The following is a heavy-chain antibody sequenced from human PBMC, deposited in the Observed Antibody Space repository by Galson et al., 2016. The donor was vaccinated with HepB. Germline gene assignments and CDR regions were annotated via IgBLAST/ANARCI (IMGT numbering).Heavy chain of an antibody. V-gene: IGHV3-48*02. CDR1: GFTFDTYA. CDR2: ISGDSDTI. Sequence: SLRLSCAASGFTFDTYAMNWARQAPGKGLEWVSYISGDSDTIYYADSVKGRFAISRDNAKSSLNLQMNALRDEDTAVYYCASGLYSNSFDLWGQGTPVTVS. J-gene: IGHJ5*02. CDR3: ASGLYSNSFDL. D-gene: IGHD4-11*01.